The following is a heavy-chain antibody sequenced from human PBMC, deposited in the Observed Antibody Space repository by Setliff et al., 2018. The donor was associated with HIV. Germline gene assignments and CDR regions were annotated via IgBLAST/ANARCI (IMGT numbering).Heavy chain of an antibody. Sequence: GGSLRLSCAASGFTVSSNYMSWVRQAPGKGLEWVFGMNTDGSSTRYADSVKGRFTISRDNAKNMLYLQMNSLSADDTAVYYCVRGGFGTGLDYWGLGALVTVSS. J-gene: IGHJ4*02. V-gene: IGHV3-74*01. CDR2: MNTDGSST. CDR1: GFTVSSNY. D-gene: IGHD6-13*01. CDR3: VRGGFGTGLDY.